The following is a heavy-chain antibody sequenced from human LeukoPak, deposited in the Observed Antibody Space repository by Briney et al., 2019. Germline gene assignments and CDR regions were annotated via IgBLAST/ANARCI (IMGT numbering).Heavy chain of an antibody. J-gene: IGHJ4*02. V-gene: IGHV4-39*07. CDR2: IYYSGST. Sequence: SETLSLTCTVSGGSISSSSYYWGWIRQPPGKGLEWIGSIYYSGSTYYNPSLKSRVTISVDTSKNQFSLKLSSVTAADTAVYYCARDKYSSSPNFDYWGQGTLVTVSS. D-gene: IGHD6-6*01. CDR1: GGSISSSSYY. CDR3: ARDKYSSSPNFDY.